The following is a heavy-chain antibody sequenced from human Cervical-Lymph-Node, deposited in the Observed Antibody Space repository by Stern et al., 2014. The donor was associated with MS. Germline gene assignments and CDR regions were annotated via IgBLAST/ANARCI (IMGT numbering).Heavy chain of an antibody. CDR1: GFTFSSYG. D-gene: IGHD7-27*01. J-gene: IGHJ6*02. V-gene: IGHV3-33*01. CDR3: ARVYTGAGGYHYYYGMDV. Sequence: QVQLVQSGGGVVQPGRSLRLSCAASGFTFSSYGMHWVRQAPGKGLEWVAVIWDDGSNKYYADSVKGRFTISRDNYKNTLYLQMNSLRAEDTAVYYCARVYTGAGGYHYYYGMDVWGQGTTVTVSS. CDR2: IWDDGSNK.